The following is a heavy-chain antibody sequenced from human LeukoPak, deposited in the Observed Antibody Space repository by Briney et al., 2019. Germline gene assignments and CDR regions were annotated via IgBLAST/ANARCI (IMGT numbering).Heavy chain of an antibody. Sequence: PSETLSLTCTVSGGSISSYYWSWIRQPPGKGLEWIGYICYSGSTNYNPSLKSRVTISVDTSKNQFSLKLSSVTAADTAVYYCAREPLYASRAFDIWGQGTMVSVSS. V-gene: IGHV4-59*12. CDR2: ICYSGST. D-gene: IGHD2/OR15-2a*01. CDR1: GGSISSYY. CDR3: AREPLYASRAFDI. J-gene: IGHJ3*02.